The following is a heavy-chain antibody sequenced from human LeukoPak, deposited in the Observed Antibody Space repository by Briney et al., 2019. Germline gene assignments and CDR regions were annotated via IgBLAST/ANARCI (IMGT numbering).Heavy chain of an antibody. D-gene: IGHD3-10*01. CDR1: GFSLSTSGMC. CDR2: IDWDDDK. V-gene: IGHV2-70*11. J-gene: IGHJ4*02. Sequence: SGPALVKPTQTLTLNCTFSGFSLSTSGMCVSWIRQPPGKALEWLARIDWDDDKYYSTSLKTRLTISKDTSKNQVVLTMTNMDPVDTDTYYCARSPMVRGVIMGDFDYWGQGTLVTVSS. CDR3: ARSPMVRGVIMGDFDY.